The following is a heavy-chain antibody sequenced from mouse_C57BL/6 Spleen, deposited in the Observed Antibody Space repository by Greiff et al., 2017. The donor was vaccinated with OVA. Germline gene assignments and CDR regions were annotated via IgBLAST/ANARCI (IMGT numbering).Heavy chain of an antibody. V-gene: IGHV1-80*01. CDR1: GYAFSSYW. Sequence: VQLQQSGAELVKPGASVKISCKASGYAFSSYWMNWVKQRPGKGLEWIGQIYPGDGDTNYNGKFKGKATLTADKSSSTAYMQLSSLTSEDSAVYFCAGRGGSSEDFDYWGQGTTLTVSS. CDR2: IYPGDGDT. J-gene: IGHJ2*01. D-gene: IGHD1-1*01. CDR3: AGRGGSSEDFDY.